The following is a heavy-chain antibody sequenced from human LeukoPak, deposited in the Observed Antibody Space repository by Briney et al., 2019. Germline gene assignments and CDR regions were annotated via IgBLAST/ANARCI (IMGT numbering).Heavy chain of an antibody. CDR2: MNQRGSM. D-gene: IGHD5-24*01. V-gene: IGHV4-34*01. Sequence: PSETPSLTCDVYGASFTGYYWSWIRQSPGKGLEWIGEMNQRGSMNYNPSLKSRVTISVDRSKNQFSLKLSSVTAADTAVYYCARGEMATIEDAFDIWGQGTMVTVSS. CDR1: GASFTGYY. CDR3: ARGEMATIEDAFDI. J-gene: IGHJ3*02.